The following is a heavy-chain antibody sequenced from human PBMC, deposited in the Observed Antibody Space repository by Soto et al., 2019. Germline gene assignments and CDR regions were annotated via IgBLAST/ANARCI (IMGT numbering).Heavy chain of an antibody. Sequence: EAQLLESGGGLIRPGGSLRLSCAGSGLTFSSYGLTWVRQAQGQGLEWVSSISGDGTGTYYADSVKGRFTISRDNSKNMMYLQMNSLRAEDTAIYHCAKDPNGDYVGAFDDWGQGTLVTVSS. D-gene: IGHD2-21*02. CDR2: ISGDGTGT. J-gene: IGHJ4*02. CDR1: GLTFSSYG. V-gene: IGHV3-23*01. CDR3: AKDPNGDYVGAFDD.